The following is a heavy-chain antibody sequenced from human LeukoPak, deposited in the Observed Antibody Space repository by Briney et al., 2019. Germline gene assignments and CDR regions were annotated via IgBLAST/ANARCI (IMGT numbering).Heavy chain of an antibody. V-gene: IGHV4-61*08. CDR2: IYYSGST. CDR3: ARHDYGDYQPFDY. Sequence: SETLSLTCTVSGGSMSSGGYHWGWVRQPPGKGLEWIGYIYYSGSTNYNPSLKSRVTISVDTSKNQFSLKLSSVTAADTAVYYCARHDYGDYQPFDYWGQGTLVTVSS. D-gene: IGHD4-17*01. J-gene: IGHJ4*02. CDR1: GGSMSSGGYH.